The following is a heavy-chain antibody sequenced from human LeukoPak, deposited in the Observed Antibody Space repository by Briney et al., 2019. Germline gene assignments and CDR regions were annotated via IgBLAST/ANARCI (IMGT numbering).Heavy chain of an antibody. D-gene: IGHD5-18*01. CDR3: ASSTSHSDTAAGYFDY. CDR2: IYYSGST. CDR1: GGSISSGDYY. Sequence: SETLSLTCTVSGGSISSGDYYWSWIRQPPGKGLEWIGYIYYSGSTYYNPSLKSRVTISVDTSKNQFSLKLSSVTAADTAVYYCASSTSHSDTAAGYFDYWGQGTLVTVSS. V-gene: IGHV4-30-4*01. J-gene: IGHJ4*02.